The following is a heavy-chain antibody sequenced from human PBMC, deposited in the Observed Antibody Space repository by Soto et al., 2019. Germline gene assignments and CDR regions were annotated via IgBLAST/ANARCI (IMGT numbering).Heavy chain of an antibody. CDR1: GFTFSSYA. CDR3: AKGVGGSYRPPRINWLDP. Sequence: PGGSLRLSCAASGFTFSSYAMSWVRQAPGKGLEWVSAISGSGGSTYYADSVKGRFTISRDNSKNTLYLQMNSLRAEDTAVYYCAKGVGGSYRPPRINWLDPWGQGTMVTV. D-gene: IGHD1-26*01. CDR2: ISGSGGST. V-gene: IGHV3-23*01. J-gene: IGHJ5*02.